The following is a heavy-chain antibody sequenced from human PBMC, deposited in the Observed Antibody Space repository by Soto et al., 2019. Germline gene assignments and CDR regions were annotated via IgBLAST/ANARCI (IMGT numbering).Heavy chain of an antibody. CDR3: ARGPYYYGSGSYSNWFDP. V-gene: IGHV4-31*03. CDR2: IYYSGST. Sequence: SETLSLTCTVSGGSISSGVYYWSWIRQHPGKGLEWIGYIYYSGSTYYNPSLKSRVTISVDTSKNQFSLKLSSVTAADTAVYYCARGPYYYGSGSYSNWFDPWGQGTLVTVSS. D-gene: IGHD3-10*01. CDR1: GGSISSGVYY. J-gene: IGHJ5*02.